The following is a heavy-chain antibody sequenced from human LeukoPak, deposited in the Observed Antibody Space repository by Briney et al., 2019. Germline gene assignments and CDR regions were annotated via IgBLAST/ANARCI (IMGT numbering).Heavy chain of an antibody. Sequence: GGSLRLPCAASGFTFSSYAMSWVRQAPGKGLEWVSAISGSGGSTYYADSVKGRFTISRDNSKNTLYLQMNSLRAEDTAVYYCAKRSAYLGLQYFDYWGQGTLVTVSS. CDR2: ISGSGGST. CDR1: GFTFSSYA. CDR3: AKRSAYLGLQYFDY. J-gene: IGHJ4*02. D-gene: IGHD5-24*01. V-gene: IGHV3-23*01.